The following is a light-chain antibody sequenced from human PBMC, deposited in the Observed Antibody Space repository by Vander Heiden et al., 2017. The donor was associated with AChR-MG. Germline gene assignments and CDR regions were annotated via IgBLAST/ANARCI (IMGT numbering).Light chain of an antibody. CDR2: AAS. V-gene: IGKV1-39*01. CDR3: QQRDSTPRT. Sequence: DIQMTQSPSSLSASVGDRVTITCRASQSISSYLNWYQQKPGKAPKLLIYAASSLQSGVPSRFSGSGSGTEFTTTISSLQPEDFATYYCQQRDSTPRTFGQRTKVEIK. CDR1: QSISSY. J-gene: IGKJ1*01.